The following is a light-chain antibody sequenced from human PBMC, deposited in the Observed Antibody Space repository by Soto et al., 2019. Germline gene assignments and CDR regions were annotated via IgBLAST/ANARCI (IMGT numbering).Light chain of an antibody. V-gene: IGLV2-14*01. Sequence: QSVLTQPASVSGSPGQSITISCTGTSSDVGGYSYVSWYQQHPGKAPKLMIYDVSNRPSGVSNRLSGSKSGNTASLTISGLQAEDEADYYCSSYTSSSTLDVFGTGTKVTVL. J-gene: IGLJ1*01. CDR2: DVS. CDR1: SSDVGGYSY. CDR3: SSYTSSSTLDV.